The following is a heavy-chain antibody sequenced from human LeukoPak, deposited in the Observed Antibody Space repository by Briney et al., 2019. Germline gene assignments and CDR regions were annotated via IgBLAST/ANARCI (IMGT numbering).Heavy chain of an antibody. CDR2: IYYSGST. V-gene: IGHV4-59*01. CDR3: ARVGKDGSGKNWFDP. D-gene: IGHD3-10*01. Sequence: PSETLSLTCTVSGGSISSYYWSWIRQPPGKGLEWIGYIYYSGSTNYNPSLKSRVTISVDTSKNQFSLKLSSVTAADTAVYYCARVGKDGSGKNWFDPWGQGTLVTVSS. J-gene: IGHJ5*02. CDR1: GGSISSYY.